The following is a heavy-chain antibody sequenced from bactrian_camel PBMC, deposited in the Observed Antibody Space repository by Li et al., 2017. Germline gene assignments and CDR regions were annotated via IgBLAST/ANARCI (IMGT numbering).Heavy chain of an antibody. CDR1: GYTYNRNC. Sequence: VQLVESGGGSVQAGGSLRLSCAASGYTYNRNCMAWFRQAPGKEREGVAAINASGGRTAYRNSVKGRFTISQDNAKNTLYLQMNSLNSEDTAMYYCAAAAGLFGGTCLDVRSVDYWGQGTQVTVS. V-gene: IGHV3S1*01. CDR3: AAAAGLFGGTCLDVRSVDY. J-gene: IGHJ4*01. D-gene: IGHD7*01. CDR2: INASGGRT.